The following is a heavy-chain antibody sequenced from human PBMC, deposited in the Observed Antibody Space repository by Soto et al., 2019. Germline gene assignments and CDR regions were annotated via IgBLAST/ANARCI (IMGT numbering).Heavy chain of an antibody. CDR3: AKADWESYYYDSSGYYTYYFDY. D-gene: IGHD3-22*01. J-gene: IGHJ4*02. V-gene: IGHV3-23*01. Sequence: GGSLRLSCAASGFTFSSYAMSWVRQAPGKGLEWVSAISGSGGSTYYADSVKGRFTISRDNSKNTLYLQMNSLRAEDTAVYYCAKADWESYYYDSSGYYTYYFDYWGQGTLVTVS. CDR1: GFTFSSYA. CDR2: ISGSGGST.